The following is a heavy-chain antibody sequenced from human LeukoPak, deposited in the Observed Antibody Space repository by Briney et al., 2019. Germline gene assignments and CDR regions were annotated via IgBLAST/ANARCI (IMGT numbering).Heavy chain of an antibody. CDR3: ARERGIVGADYDY. Sequence: GGSLRLSCAASGFTFSSYSMTWVRQAPGKGLEWVSSISSSSSYIYYADLVKGRFTISRDNAKNSLYLQMNSLRAEDTAVYYCARERGIVGADYDYWGQGTLVTVSS. D-gene: IGHD1-26*01. J-gene: IGHJ4*02. CDR1: GFTFSSYS. V-gene: IGHV3-21*01. CDR2: ISSSSSYI.